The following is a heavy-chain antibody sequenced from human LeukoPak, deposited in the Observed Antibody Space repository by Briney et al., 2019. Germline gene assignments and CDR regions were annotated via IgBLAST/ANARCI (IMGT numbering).Heavy chain of an antibody. CDR2: VYTSGST. D-gene: IGHD3-3*01. Sequence: SETLSLTRIVSGGSISSYYWSWIRQPAGKGLEWIGRVYTSGSTNDNPSLKSRITMSVDTSKNQFSLKLSSVTAADTAVYYCARDRDFLDYWGQGTLVTVSS. J-gene: IGHJ4*02. CDR3: ARDRDFLDY. CDR1: GGSISSYY. V-gene: IGHV4-4*07.